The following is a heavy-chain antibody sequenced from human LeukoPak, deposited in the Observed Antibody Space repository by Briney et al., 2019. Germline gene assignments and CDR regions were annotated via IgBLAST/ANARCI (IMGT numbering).Heavy chain of an antibody. D-gene: IGHD3-9*01. V-gene: IGHV4-34*01. CDR1: GGSFSGYY. CDR3: ARAQYFDWCYPY. CDR2: INHSGST. Sequence: SETLSLTCAVYGGSFSGYYWSWIRQPPGKGPEWIGEINHSGSTNYNPSLKSRVTISVDTSKNQFSLKLSSVTAADTAVYYCARAQYFDWCYPYWGQGTLVTVSS. J-gene: IGHJ4*02.